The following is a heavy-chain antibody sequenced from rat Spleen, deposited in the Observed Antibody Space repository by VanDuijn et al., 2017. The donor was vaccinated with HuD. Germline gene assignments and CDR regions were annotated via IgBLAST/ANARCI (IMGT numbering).Heavy chain of an antibody. Sequence: EVQLVESGGDLVQPGRSVRLSCAASGFTFSNFPMAWVRQAPTKGLEWVATISTRGGSTYYRDSVKGRFTISRDNAKSTLYLQIDSLRSEDTATYYCTRETGYNSYFDYWGQGVMVTASS. D-gene: IGHD4-3*01. CDR2: ISTRGGST. J-gene: IGHJ2*01. V-gene: IGHV5-46*01. CDR1: GFTFSNFP. CDR3: TRETGYNSYFDY.